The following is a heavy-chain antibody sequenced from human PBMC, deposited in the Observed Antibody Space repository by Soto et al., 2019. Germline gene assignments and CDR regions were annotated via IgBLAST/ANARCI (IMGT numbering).Heavy chain of an antibody. V-gene: IGHV3-33*01. J-gene: IGHJ6*02. D-gene: IGHD5-18*01. CDR2: IWYDGSNK. Sequence: QVQLVESGGGVVQPGRSLRLSCAASGFTFSSYGMHWVRQAPGKGLEWVAVIWYDGSNKYYADSVKGRFTISRDNSKNTLYLQMNSLRAEDTAVYYWARDGYSYGSGSYGMDVWGQGTTVTVSS. CDR1: GFTFSSYG. CDR3: ARDGYSYGSGSYGMDV.